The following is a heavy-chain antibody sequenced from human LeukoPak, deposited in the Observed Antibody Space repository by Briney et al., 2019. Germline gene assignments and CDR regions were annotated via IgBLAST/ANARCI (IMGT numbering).Heavy chain of an antibody. Sequence: SEILSLTCTVSGVSISSYYWSWIRQPPGKGLDWIGYIYYSGSTNYNPSLKSRVTISVDTSKNQFSLKLSSVTAADPAVYYCARVPSYGDYEFYFDYWGQGTLVTVSS. CDR3: ARVPSYGDYEFYFDY. D-gene: IGHD4-17*01. V-gene: IGHV4-59*01. J-gene: IGHJ4*02. CDR1: GVSISSYY. CDR2: IYYSGST.